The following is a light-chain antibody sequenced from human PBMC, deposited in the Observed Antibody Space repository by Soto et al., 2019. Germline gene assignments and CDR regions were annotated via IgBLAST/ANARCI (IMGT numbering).Light chain of an antibody. CDR1: QNINSW. CDR2: GAS. V-gene: IGKV1-12*01. J-gene: IGKJ3*01. CDR3: QQGNSFPFT. Sequence: DIQITQSPSSVSSSVGDRVTVTCRARQNINSWLAWYQQKPGKAPNLLIYGASTLQSGVPSRFSGSGSGTEFTLTISSLQPEDFATYYCQQGNSFPFTFGPGTRVD.